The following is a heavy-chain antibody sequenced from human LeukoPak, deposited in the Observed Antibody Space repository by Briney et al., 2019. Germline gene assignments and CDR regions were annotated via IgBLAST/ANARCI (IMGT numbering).Heavy chain of an antibody. Sequence: GGSLRLSCVASGNYWMHWVRHAPGKGLVWVSHISSDGSWTSYADSVKGRFTISKDNAKNTVYLQMNSLRAEDTAVYYCVSFYETYWGRGTLVTVSS. CDR3: VSFYETY. CDR2: ISSDGSWT. V-gene: IGHV3-74*01. CDR1: GNYW. D-gene: IGHD2/OR15-2a*01. J-gene: IGHJ4*02.